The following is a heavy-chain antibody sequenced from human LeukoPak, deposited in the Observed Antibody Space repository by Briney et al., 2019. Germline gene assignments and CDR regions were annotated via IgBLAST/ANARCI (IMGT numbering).Heavy chain of an antibody. J-gene: IGHJ3*02. Sequence: GASVKVSCKASGYTFTNYVIYWVRQAPGQRLEWMGWINAGNGNTEYSQKFQGRLTIIRDTSASTAYMQLSSLRSEDTAVYYCARDRSVVTAIRDAFDIWGQGTMVTVSS. CDR3: ARDRSVVTAIRDAFDI. D-gene: IGHD2-21*02. CDR2: INAGNGNT. V-gene: IGHV1-3*01. CDR1: GYTFTNYV.